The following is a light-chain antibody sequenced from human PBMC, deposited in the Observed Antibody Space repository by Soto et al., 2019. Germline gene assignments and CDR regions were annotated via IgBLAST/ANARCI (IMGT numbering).Light chain of an antibody. J-gene: IGKJ1*01. CDR1: QSVGSSH. Sequence: EVVLTQSPGTLSLSLGERATLSCRTSQSVGSSHLAWYQQKPGQAPRLLIYGASSRATGIPDRFSGSGSGTVFTLTISRLEPVDFAVYYCQQYGSSPEWTFGQGTKVDIK. V-gene: IGKV3-20*01. CDR2: GAS. CDR3: QQYGSSPEWT.